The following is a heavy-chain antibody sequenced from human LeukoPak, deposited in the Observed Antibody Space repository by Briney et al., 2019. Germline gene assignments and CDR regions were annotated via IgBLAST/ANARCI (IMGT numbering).Heavy chain of an antibody. V-gene: IGHV1-2*02. CDR1: GYTFTGYY. Sequence: GASVKVACKASGYTFTGYYMHWVRQAPGQGLEWMGWINPNSGGTNYAQKFQGRVTMTRDTSISTAYMELSRLRSDDTAVYYCARETKWIQLWNHWGQGTLVTVSS. CDR3: ARETKWIQLWNH. CDR2: INPNSGGT. D-gene: IGHD5-18*01. J-gene: IGHJ5*02.